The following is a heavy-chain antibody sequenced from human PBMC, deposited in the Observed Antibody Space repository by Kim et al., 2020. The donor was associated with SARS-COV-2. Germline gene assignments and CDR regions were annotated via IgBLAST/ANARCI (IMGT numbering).Heavy chain of an antibody. Sequence: SETLSLTCAVYGGSFSGYYWSWIRQPPGKGLEWIGEINHSGSTNYNPSLKSRVTISVDTSKNQFSLKLSSVTAADTAVYYCARSLGYNWNYVGYFDYWGQGTLVTVSS. CDR3: ARSLGYNWNYVGYFDY. CDR1: GGSFSGYY. D-gene: IGHD1-7*01. J-gene: IGHJ4*02. CDR2: INHSGST. V-gene: IGHV4-34*01.